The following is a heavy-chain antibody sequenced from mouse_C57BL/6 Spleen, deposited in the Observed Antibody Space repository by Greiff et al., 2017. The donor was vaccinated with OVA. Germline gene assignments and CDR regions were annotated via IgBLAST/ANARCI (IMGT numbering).Heavy chain of an antibody. CDR3: TRVSPLLDYEDDDADAMDY. Sequence: EVPLVESGGGLVQPGGSLSLSCAASGFTFTDYYMSLVRQPPGKALEWLGFIRNKANGYTTEYSASVKGRFTISRDNSQSILYLQMNALRAEDSATYYCTRVSPLLDYEDDDADAMDYWGKGTSDTVSS. J-gene: IGHJ4*01. CDR2: IRNKANGYTT. V-gene: IGHV7-3*01. CDR1: GFTFTDYY. D-gene: IGHD2-4*01.